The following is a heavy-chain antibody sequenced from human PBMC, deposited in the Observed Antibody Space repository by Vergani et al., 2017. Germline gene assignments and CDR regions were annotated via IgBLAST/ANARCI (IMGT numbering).Heavy chain of an antibody. D-gene: IGHD4-17*01. CDR2: IRYDGSNK. Sequence: QVQLVESGGGVVQPGGSLRLSCAASGFTFSSYGMHWVRQAPGKGLEWVAFIRYDGSNKYYAASVKGRFTISRDNSKNTLYLQMNSLRAEDTAVYYCAKENYVDLDYWGQGTLVTVSS. V-gene: IGHV3-30*02. CDR3: AKENYVDLDY. CDR1: GFTFSSYG. J-gene: IGHJ4*02.